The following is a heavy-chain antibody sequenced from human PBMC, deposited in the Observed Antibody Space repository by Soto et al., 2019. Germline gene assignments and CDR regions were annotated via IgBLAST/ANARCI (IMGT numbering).Heavy chain of an antibody. CDR1: GFPFSSYA. CDR3: AKDHGYTFGGVIVRGYDY. J-gene: IGHJ4*02. Sequence: PGGPLRLSCAASGFPFSSYAMSWVRQAPGKGLEWVSAISGSGGSTYYADSVKGRFTISRDNSKNTLYLQMNSLRAEDTAVYYCAKDHGYTFGGVIVRGYDYWGQGTLVTVSS. D-gene: IGHD3-16*02. CDR2: ISGSGGST. V-gene: IGHV3-23*01.